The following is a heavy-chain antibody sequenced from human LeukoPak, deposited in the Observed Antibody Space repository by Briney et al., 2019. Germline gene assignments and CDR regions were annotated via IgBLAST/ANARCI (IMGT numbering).Heavy chain of an antibody. D-gene: IGHD4-23*01. CDR1: GYRFNTYG. CDR3: ARRWMQGGNYYFDY. CDR2: INANNGNT. V-gene: IGHV1-18*01. Sequence: ASVKVSCKASGYRFNTYGLTWVRQAPGQGLEWMGWINANNGNTYYAQNLQGRVTMTTDTSTSTAFMELRSLRSDDTAVYYCARRWMQGGNYYFDYWGQGTLVTVSS. J-gene: IGHJ4*02.